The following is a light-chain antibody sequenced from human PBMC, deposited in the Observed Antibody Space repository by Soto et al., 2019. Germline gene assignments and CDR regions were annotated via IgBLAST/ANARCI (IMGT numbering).Light chain of an antibody. V-gene: IGKV3-15*01. CDR3: QQSNNWPYT. J-gene: IGKJ2*01. CDR2: GAS. Sequence: EILMTQSPATLSVSPGERATLSCRASQSVSHNLAWYQQKPGQAPRLLFYGASTRATGIPVRFSGSGSGTDFTLTISSLQSEDFAVYYCQQSNNWPYTFGQGTKLEIK. CDR1: QSVSHN.